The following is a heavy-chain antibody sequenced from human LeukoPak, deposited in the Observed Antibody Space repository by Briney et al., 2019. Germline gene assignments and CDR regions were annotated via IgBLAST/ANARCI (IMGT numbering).Heavy chain of an antibody. D-gene: IGHD6-19*01. CDR2: IIPIFGTA. CDR1: GGTFSSYA. CDR3: ARGEAVAGTVDY. V-gene: IGHV1-69*13. J-gene: IGHJ4*02. Sequence: AASVKVSCKASGGTFSSYAISWVRQAPGQGLEWMGGIIPIFGTANYAQKFQGRVTITADESTSTAYMELSSLRSEDTAVYYCARGEAVAGTVDYWGQGTLVTVSS.